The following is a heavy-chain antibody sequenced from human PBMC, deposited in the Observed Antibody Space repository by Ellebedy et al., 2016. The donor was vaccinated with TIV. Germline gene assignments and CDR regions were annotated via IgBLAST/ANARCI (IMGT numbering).Heavy chain of an antibody. CDR1: GGSISSGGYS. CDR3: ARGGYLEYYFDY. Sequence: SETLSLTXAVSGGSISSGGYSWSWIRQPPGKGLEWIGYIYHSGSTYYNPSLKSRVTISVDRSKNQFSLKLSSVTAADTAVYYCARGGYLEYYFDYWGQGTLVTVSS. CDR2: IYHSGST. V-gene: IGHV4-30-2*01. J-gene: IGHJ4*02. D-gene: IGHD1-1*01.